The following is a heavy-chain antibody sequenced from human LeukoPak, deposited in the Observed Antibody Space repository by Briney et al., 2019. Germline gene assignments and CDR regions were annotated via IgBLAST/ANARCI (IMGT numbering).Heavy chain of an antibody. CDR3: ARGYCSSATCRHFDY. CDR2: ISVYNGNT. CDR1: GYAFTNYA. Sequence: ASVGVSCKASGYAFTNYAISWVRQAPGQGLEWMGWISVYNGNTNYAQKLQGRVTMTADTSTTTAYMELRSLRSDDTAVYYCARGYCSSATCRHFDYWGQGALVTVSS. J-gene: IGHJ4*02. V-gene: IGHV1-18*01. D-gene: IGHD2-2*01.